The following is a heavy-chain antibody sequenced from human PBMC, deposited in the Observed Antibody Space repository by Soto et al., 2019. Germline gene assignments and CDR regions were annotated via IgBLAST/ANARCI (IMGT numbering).Heavy chain of an antibody. CDR3: AKEGMLGVAATEIGNDAFDI. Sequence: GGSLRLSCAASGFTFDDYAMDWVRQAPGKGLEWVSGISWNSGSIGYADSVKGRFTISRDNAKNSLYLQMNSLRAEDTALYYCAKEGMLGVAATEIGNDAFDIWGQGTMVTVS. J-gene: IGHJ3*02. D-gene: IGHD2-15*01. CDR2: ISWNSGSI. V-gene: IGHV3-9*01. CDR1: GFTFDDYA.